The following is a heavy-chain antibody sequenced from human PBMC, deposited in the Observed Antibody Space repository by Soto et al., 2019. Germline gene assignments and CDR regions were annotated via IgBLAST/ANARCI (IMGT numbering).Heavy chain of an antibody. CDR1: PGTFRNYA. J-gene: IGHJ5*02. V-gene: IGHV1-69*13. CDR2: IIPAFGTA. Sequence: SSVKVSCKPSPGTFRNYAISWVRQAPGQGLEWMGGIIPAFGTANYAQKFQGRLTITADESTITAYMELSSLRSEDTAVYYCARPIRYCNSANCYYYMNPLDPWGQGTLVTVSS. D-gene: IGHD2-2*01. CDR3: ARPIRYCNSANCYYYMNPLDP.